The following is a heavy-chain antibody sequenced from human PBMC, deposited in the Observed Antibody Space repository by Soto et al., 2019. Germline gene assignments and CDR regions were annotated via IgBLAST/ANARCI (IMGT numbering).Heavy chain of an antibody. CDR2: IHYSGST. Sequence: SETRSLRCTVSGGSISTSSFYWGWVRQPPGKELEWVGSIHYSGSTYYNPSLGSRVTISVDTSENQFSLTLRSVTATDTAVYYCAREVGFCSGGTGKSLTVFDFLAQGTVVTVSS. J-gene: IGHJ3*01. CDR3: AREVGFCSGGTGKSLTVFDF. D-gene: IGHD2-15*01. V-gene: IGHV4-39*01. CDR1: GGSISTSSFY.